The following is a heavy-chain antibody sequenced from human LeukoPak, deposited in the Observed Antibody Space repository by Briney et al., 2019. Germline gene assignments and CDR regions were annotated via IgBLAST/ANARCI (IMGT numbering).Heavy chain of an antibody. J-gene: IGHJ4*02. V-gene: IGHV4-34*01. CDR1: GGSFSGYY. Sequence: SETLSLTCAVYGGSFSGYYWSWIRQPPGKGLEWIGEINHSGSTNYNPSLKSRVTISVDTSKNQFSLKLSSVTAADTAVYYCARDKSSLAVRGVYFGYWGQGTLVTVSS. D-gene: IGHD3-10*01. CDR3: ARDKSSLAVRGVYFGY. CDR2: INHSGST.